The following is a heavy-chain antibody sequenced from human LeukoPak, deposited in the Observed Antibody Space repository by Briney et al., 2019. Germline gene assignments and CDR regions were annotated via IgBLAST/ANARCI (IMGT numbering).Heavy chain of an antibody. Sequence: ASVKVSCKASGYTFTSYCISWVRQAPGQGLEWMGWISAYNGNTNYAQKLQGRVTMTTDTSTSTAYMELRSLRSDDTAVYYCAGARNPLYCSGGSCYLYYYYYGMDVWGQGTTVTVSS. CDR3: AGARNPLYCSGGSCYLYYYYYGMDV. J-gene: IGHJ6*02. CDR2: ISAYNGNT. V-gene: IGHV1-18*01. CDR1: GYTFTSYC. D-gene: IGHD2-15*01.